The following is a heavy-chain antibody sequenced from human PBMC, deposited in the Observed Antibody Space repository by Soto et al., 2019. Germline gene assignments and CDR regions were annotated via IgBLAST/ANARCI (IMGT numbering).Heavy chain of an antibody. Sequence: SETLSLTCTVSGGSISSNSYYWGWIRQPPVKGLEWIGSIYYSGSTYYNPSLKSRVTISVDTSKNQFSLKLSSVTAADTAVYYCARMCQVSRHNWFGPWGQRTLVTVSS. CDR3: ARMCQVSRHNWFGP. CDR1: GGSISSNSYY. J-gene: IGHJ5*02. V-gene: IGHV4-39*01. CDR2: IYYSGST.